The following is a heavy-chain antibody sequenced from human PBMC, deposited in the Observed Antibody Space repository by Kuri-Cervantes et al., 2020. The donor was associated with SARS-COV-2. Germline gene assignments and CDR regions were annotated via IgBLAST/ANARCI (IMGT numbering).Heavy chain of an antibody. CDR2: ISSSSSYI. J-gene: IGHJ4*02. CDR3: AREADIAAAGYRYFDY. V-gene: IGHV3-21*01. D-gene: IGHD6-13*01. Sequence: GESLKISCAASGFTFSSYGMHWVRQAPGKGLEWVSSISSSSSYIYYADSVKGRFTIPRDNSKNTLYLQMNSLRAEDTAVYYCAREADIAAAGYRYFDYWGQGTLVTVSS. CDR1: GFTFSSYG.